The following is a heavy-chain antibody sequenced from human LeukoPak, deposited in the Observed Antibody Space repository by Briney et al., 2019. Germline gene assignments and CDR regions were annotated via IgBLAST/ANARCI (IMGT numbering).Heavy chain of an antibody. Sequence: QAGGSLRLSCGISGFTFSNYAMTWVRQAPGKGLEWVSSISGGGGSTFYGDSVKGRLTVSRDNSKNTLYLQMNSLRVEDTAVYYCAKKTSGSLSYYYGMDVWGQGTTVTVS. J-gene: IGHJ6*02. CDR1: GFTFSNYA. D-gene: IGHD3-10*01. CDR3: AKKTSGSLSYYYGMDV. CDR2: ISGGGGST. V-gene: IGHV3-23*01.